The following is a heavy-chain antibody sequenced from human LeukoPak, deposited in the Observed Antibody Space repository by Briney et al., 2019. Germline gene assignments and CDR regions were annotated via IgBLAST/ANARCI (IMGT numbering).Heavy chain of an antibody. CDR3: TRDTEGTLDY. CDR1: GFTFTNSW. CDR2: IKQDATTK. Sequence: GGSLRLSCAASGFTFTNSWMAWVRQAPGKGLEWVANIKQDATTKHYADSLKGRFTISRDNPKNSLYPQMNNLRADDTAVYYCTRDTEGTLDYWGQGILVTVAS. D-gene: IGHD2-8*02. J-gene: IGHJ4*02. V-gene: IGHV3-7*01.